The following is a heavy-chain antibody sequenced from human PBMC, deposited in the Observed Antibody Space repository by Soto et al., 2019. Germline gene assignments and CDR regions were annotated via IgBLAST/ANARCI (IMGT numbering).Heavy chain of an antibody. CDR2: IIPVFGRP. Sequence: PSVKVSCKASGGTFSSYAISWVRQAPGQGLEWMGGIIPVFGRPNYAQKFQGRVTITADESTSTAYMELRSLRSDDTAMYYCARDTRGITMVRGVIPQFRYHMDVWG. J-gene: IGHJ6*02. D-gene: IGHD3-10*01. V-gene: IGHV1-69*13. CDR3: ARDTRGITMVRGVIPQFRYHMDV. CDR1: GGTFSSYA.